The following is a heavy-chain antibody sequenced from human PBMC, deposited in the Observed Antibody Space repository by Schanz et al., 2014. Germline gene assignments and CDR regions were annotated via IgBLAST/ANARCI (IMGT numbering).Heavy chain of an antibody. Sequence: EVLLLESGGGLVQPGGSLRLSCAASGFTFGDYAMTWVRQAPGKGLEWVSAINTGVNTYYADSVRGRFTMSRDNSKNTLYLQMNSLRAGDAAVYYCARGLIAAAGGAFDYWGQGTLVAVSA. CDR2: INTGVNT. CDR3: ARGLIAAAGGAFDY. CDR1: GFTFGDYA. J-gene: IGHJ4*02. V-gene: IGHV3-23*01. D-gene: IGHD6-13*01.